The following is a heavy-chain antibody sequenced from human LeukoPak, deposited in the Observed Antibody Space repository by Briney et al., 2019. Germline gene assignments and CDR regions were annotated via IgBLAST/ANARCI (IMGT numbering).Heavy chain of an antibody. CDR1: GVSISSGGYS. CDR3: QVTTVGYFDY. D-gene: IGHD4-11*01. V-gene: IGHV4-30-2*01. CDR2: IYHSGST. J-gene: IGHJ4*02. Sequence: KPSQTLSLTCAVSGVSISSGGYSWRWIRQPPGKGLEWIGYIYHSGSTYYNPSLKSRVTISVDRSKNQFSLKLSSVTAADTAVYYCQVTTVGYFDYWGQGTLVTVSS.